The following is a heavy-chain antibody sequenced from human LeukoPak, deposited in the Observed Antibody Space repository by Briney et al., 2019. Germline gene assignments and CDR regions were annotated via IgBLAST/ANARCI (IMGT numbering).Heavy chain of an antibody. D-gene: IGHD1-26*01. CDR3: AKEVGFFDD. CDR2: ISGIGAST. V-gene: IGHV3-23*01. CDR1: GFTFSTYA. J-gene: IGHJ4*02. Sequence: PGGSLRLSCAAYGFTFSTYAISWVRQAPGKGLEWVSVISGIGASTYYTASVKGRFTISRDNSKNTLSLQMNTLRPEDTAVYYCAKEVGFFDDWGQGTLLTVSS.